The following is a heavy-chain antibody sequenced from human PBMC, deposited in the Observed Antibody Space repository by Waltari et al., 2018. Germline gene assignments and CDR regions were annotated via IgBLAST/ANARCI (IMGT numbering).Heavy chain of an antibody. CDR1: GVSITSNRHY. CDR2: VSYCATT. CDR3: ATYIGASVGTAALDV. D-gene: IGHD5-12*01. J-gene: IGHJ3*01. V-gene: IGHV4-39*01. Sequence: QLQLQESGPRLVRPSETLSLICGVSGVSITSNRHYWAWIRQSPGQGLVWIGTVSYCATTYISPSLKSRVSVSRDTSKNQVSLILGSVTAADMAVYYCATYIGASVGTAALDVWGQGTMVTVSS.